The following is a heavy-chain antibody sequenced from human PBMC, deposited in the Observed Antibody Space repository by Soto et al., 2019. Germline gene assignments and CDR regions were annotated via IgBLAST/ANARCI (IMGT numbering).Heavy chain of an antibody. J-gene: IGHJ6*02. D-gene: IGHD3-22*01. CDR1: GYTFTSYG. CDR2: ISAYNGNT. CDR3: ARDKVDSYDSSGYPNGMDV. V-gene: IGHV1-18*01. Sequence: QVQLVQSGAEVKKPGASVKVSCKASGYTFTSYGISWVRQAPGQGLEWMGWISAYNGNTNYAQKLQGRVTMPTDTSTSTAYMELRRLRSYDTAVYYCARDKVDSYDSSGYPNGMDVWCQGTTVTVSS.